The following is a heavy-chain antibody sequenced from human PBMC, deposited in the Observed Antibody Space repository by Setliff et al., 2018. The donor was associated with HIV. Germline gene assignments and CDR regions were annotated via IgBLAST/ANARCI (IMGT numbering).Heavy chain of an antibody. Sequence: SETLSLTCKVSGGSISSSHYYWGWIRQPPGKGLEWIGNIYHSGGTHYNPSLRSRVTISVDTSKNHFSLKLSSVTAADTAVFYCARVPFTTGFDYWGQGILVTVSS. D-gene: IGHD3-3*01. CDR2: IYHSGGT. CDR1: GGSISSSHYY. V-gene: IGHV4-39*02. J-gene: IGHJ4*02. CDR3: ARVPFTTGFDY.